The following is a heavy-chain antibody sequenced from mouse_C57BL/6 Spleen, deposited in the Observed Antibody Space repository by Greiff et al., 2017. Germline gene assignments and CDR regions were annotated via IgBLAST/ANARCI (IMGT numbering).Heavy chain of an antibody. CDR3: ARKRRAMDY. CDR2: IYPSGSAT. Sequence: QVQLQQPGAELVRPGSSVKLSCKASGYTFTSYWMDWVKQRPGQGLEWIGNIYPSGSATHYNQKFKDKATVTVDKSSSTAYMQLSSLTSEDSAVYYCARKRRAMDYWGQGTSGTSST. J-gene: IGHJ4*01. V-gene: IGHV1-61*01. CDR1: GYTFTSYW.